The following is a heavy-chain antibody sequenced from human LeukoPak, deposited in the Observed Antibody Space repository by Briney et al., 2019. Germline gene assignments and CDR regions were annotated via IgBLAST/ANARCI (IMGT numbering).Heavy chain of an antibody. CDR1: GVTFSSYA. CDR2: LSGSGGAT. CDR3: AKDLLPVGASNYYFDY. V-gene: IGHV3-23*01. Sequence: VGSLRLSCAASGVTFSSYAMNWVRQAPGKGLECVSSLSGSGGATYYADSVKGRFSISRDNSTNTLYLQMNSPRVDDTAVYYCAKDLLPVGASNYYFDYWGQGTLVTVSS. D-gene: IGHD1-26*01. J-gene: IGHJ4*02.